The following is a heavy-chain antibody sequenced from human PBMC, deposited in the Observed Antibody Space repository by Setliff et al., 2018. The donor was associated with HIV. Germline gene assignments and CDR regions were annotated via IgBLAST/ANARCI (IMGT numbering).Heavy chain of an antibody. CDR3: ARGQGCGGGCHYAFEM. CDR1: GGSISSANYY. D-gene: IGHD2-21*02. Sequence: SETLSLTCTVSGGSISSANYYWSWIRQPPGKGLEWIGYIYYNGNAYYYNPSLKSRTTISLDTSMNQFSLNLNSVTAADTAVYYCARGQGCGGGCHYAFEMWGKGTMVTVSS. J-gene: IGHJ3*02. V-gene: IGHV4-30-4*08. CDR2: IYYNGNAY.